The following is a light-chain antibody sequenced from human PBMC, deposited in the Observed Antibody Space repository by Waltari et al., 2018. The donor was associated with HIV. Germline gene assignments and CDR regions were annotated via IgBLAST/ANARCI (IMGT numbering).Light chain of an antibody. J-gene: IGKJ4*01. Sequence: EIVLTQSPDFQSVTPKETVTITCRASQGIGYNLHWYQQKPGQPPKLLIYWASSRQSGVPDRFSGSGSGTDFTLTISSLQAEDVAVYSCQQYFATPPTFGGGTRVEIK. CDR1: QGIGYNLH. CDR2: WAS. CDR3: QQYFATPPT. V-gene: IGKV4-1*01.